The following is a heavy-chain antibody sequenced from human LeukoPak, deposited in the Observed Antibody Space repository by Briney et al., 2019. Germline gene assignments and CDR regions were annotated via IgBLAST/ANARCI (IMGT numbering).Heavy chain of an antibody. CDR3: AKLSTVTSAPPYYYFDY. J-gene: IGHJ4*02. D-gene: IGHD4-11*01. CDR1: GFTFSSYA. CDR2: ISGSGGST. Sequence: PGGSLRLSCAASGFTFSSYAMSWVRQAPGKGLERVSAISGSGGSTYYADSVKGRFTISRDNSKNTLYLQMNRLRAEDTAVYYCAKLSTVTSAPPYYYFDYWGQGTLVTVSS. V-gene: IGHV3-23*01.